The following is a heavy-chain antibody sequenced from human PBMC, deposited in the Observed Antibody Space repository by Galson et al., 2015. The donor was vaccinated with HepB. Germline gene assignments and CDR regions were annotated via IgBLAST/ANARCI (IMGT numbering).Heavy chain of an antibody. D-gene: IGHD3-10*01. CDR1: GFTFSSYA. CDR2: ISGSGGST. CDR3: AKDISGSYVDYYYYYGMDV. J-gene: IGHJ6*02. V-gene: IGHV3-23*01. Sequence: SLRLSCAASGFTFSSYAMSWVRQAPGKGLEWVSAISGSGGSTYYADSVKGRFTISRDNSKNTLYLQMNSLRAEDTAVYYCAKDISGSYVDYYYYYGMDVWGQGTTVTVSS.